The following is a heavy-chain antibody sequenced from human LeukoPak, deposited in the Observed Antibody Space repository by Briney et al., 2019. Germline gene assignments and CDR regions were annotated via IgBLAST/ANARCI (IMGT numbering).Heavy chain of an antibody. Sequence: GSLRLSCATSGFTFNSQGMSWVRQAPGQGLFRVSGISVSDSTYYADSVEGRFTISRDNSKNTLYLQMNSLRAEDTAVYYCAKVGPASFDYWGQGTLVTVSS. J-gene: IGHJ4*02. D-gene: IGHD2-2*01. CDR2: ISVSDST. CDR1: GFTFNSQG. CDR3: AKVGPASFDY. V-gene: IGHV3-23*01.